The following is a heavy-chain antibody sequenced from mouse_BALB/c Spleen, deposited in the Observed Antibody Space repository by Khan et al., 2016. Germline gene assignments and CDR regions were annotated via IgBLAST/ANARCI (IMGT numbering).Heavy chain of an antibody. V-gene: IGHV14-3*02. CDR3: ASLLLRFHY. CDR2: IDPANGNT. J-gene: IGHJ2*01. CDR1: GFNIKDTY. Sequence: VQLQQSGAELVKPGASVKLSCTTSGFNIKDTYMHWVKQRPEQGLEWIGRIDPANGNTKYDPKFQGKATITADTSSNTAYLQLSSLTSEYTAVYYCASLLLRFHYWGQGTTLTVSS. D-gene: IGHD1-1*01.